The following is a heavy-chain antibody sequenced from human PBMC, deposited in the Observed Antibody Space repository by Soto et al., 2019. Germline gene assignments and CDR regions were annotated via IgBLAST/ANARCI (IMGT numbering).Heavy chain of an antibody. CDR3: ARHDYYHRTFDI. D-gene: IGHD3-9*01. Sequence: ETLSLTSRVSRGSVGTGAHYWSWIRQPPGQGLEWIGYTRYSGSPNYNPSLQSLQSRVTISVDTSRNQFSLRLTSVTAADTALYYCARHDYYHRTFDIWGQGTLVTVSS. CDR2: TRYSGSP. CDR1: RGSVGTGAHY. V-gene: IGHV4-61*08. J-gene: IGHJ3*02.